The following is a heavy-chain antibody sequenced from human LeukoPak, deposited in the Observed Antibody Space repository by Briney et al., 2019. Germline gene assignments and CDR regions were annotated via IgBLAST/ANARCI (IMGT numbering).Heavy chain of an antibody. CDR2: ISGSGGST. V-gene: IGHV3-23*01. CDR1: GFTFSSYA. J-gene: IGHJ6*03. Sequence: PSGGSLRLPCAASGFTFSSYAMSWVRQAPGKGLEWVSAISGSGGSTYYADSVKGRFTISRDNSKNTLYLQMNSLRAEDTAVYYCAKSLVGRLYYYYMDVWGKGTTVTVSS. CDR3: AKSLVGRLYYYYMDV. D-gene: IGHD3-16*01.